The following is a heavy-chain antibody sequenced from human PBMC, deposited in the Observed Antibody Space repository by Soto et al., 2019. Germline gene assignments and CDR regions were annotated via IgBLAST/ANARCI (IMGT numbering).Heavy chain of an antibody. J-gene: IGHJ5*02. CDR2: ISPKGTYR. CDR3: SRGGGGGLFDL. CDR1: GFTFSDYY. D-gene: IGHD2-21*01. V-gene: IGHV3-11*06. Sequence: QVQLVESGGGLVKPGGSLRLSCATSGFTFSDYYMSWIRQAPGKGLEFVSYISPKGTYRTYADSVKGRFTISRDNAKNSLYLQVNSLRAEDTAVYYCSRGGGGGLFDLWGQVTFVTVSS.